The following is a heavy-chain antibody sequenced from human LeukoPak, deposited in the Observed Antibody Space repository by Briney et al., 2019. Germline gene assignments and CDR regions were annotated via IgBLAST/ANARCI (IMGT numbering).Heavy chain of an antibody. J-gene: IGHJ5*02. D-gene: IGHD6-19*01. CDR2: IYTSGST. CDR1: GGSISSGSYY. Sequence: RPSETLSLTCTVSGGSISSGSYYWSWIRQPAGKGLEWIGRIYTSGSTNYNPSLKSRVTISVDTSKNQFSLKLSSVTAADTAVYYCAAYSGWPVPGFDPWGQGTLVTVSS. V-gene: IGHV4-61*02. CDR3: AAYSGWPVPGFDP.